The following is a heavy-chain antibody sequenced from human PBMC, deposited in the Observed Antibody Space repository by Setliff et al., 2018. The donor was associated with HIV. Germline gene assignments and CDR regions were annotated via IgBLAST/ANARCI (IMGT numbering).Heavy chain of an antibody. Sequence: PGGSLRLACAASGFTLSNTYMAWVRQAPGKRPEWVSTLYGSGDSYHADSVKGRFTISRDNSKNTLYLQMNSLRAEDTAVYYCARAYYDSVWGSHRYRFYYFDYWGQGSLVTVSS. CDR2: LYGSGDS. CDR3: ARAYYDSVWGSHRYRFYYFDY. J-gene: IGHJ4*02. D-gene: IGHD3-16*02. V-gene: IGHV3-66*02. CDR1: GFTLSNTY.